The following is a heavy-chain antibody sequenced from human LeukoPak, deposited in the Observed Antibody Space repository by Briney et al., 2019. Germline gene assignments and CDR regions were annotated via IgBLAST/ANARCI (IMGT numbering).Heavy chain of an antibody. Sequence: GGSLRLSCAASGFTFTNHGMHWVRQAPGKGLEWVAFIRNVGNNKYHADSVKGRFTISRDNSKNTLYLQMNSLRAEDTAVYYCAKGGAGSIFDYWGQGTLVTVSS. CDR1: GFTFTNHG. D-gene: IGHD1-26*01. J-gene: IGHJ4*02. CDR2: IRNVGNNK. V-gene: IGHV3-30*02. CDR3: AKGGAGSIFDY.